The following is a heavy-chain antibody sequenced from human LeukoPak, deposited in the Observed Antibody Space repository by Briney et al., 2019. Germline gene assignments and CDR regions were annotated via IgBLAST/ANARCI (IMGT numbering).Heavy chain of an antibody. J-gene: IGHJ6*04. V-gene: IGHV4-59*03. CDR2: IYYRGNT. D-gene: IGHD2-15*01. CDR3: AGHADIAAYREGLDV. CDR1: GDSISVYF. Sequence: SETLSLTCTVSGDSISVYFGSWIRHPPQEGLEWIGYIYYRGNTIYNLSLKSRATISVDTSKNLFYLELTSVATADTAVYYCAGHADIAAYREGLDVWGRGTTVTVSS.